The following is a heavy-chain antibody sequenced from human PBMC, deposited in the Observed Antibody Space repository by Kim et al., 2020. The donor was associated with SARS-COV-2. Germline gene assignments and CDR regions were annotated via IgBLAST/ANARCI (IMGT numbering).Heavy chain of an antibody. V-gene: IGHV4-59*13. CDR3: ARDPLIDCGGDCYGWFDP. J-gene: IGHJ5*02. D-gene: IGHD2-21*02. Sequence: SETLSLTCTVSGGSISSYYWSWIRLPPGKGLEWVGYISYSGSTNYNPSLKSRVTISVDTSKNQFSLKLSSVTAADTAVYYCARDPLIDCGGDCYGWFDPWGQGTLVTVSS. CDR1: GGSISSYY. CDR2: ISYSGST.